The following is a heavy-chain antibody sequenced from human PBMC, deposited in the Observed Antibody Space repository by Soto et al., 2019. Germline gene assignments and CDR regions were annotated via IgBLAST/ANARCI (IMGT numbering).Heavy chain of an antibody. J-gene: IGHJ4*02. CDR2: INAGNGNR. CDR1: GYTFTNYA. CDR3: ARDGKGAAYTHGPYYFDY. V-gene: IGHV1-3*01. D-gene: IGHD1-1*01. Sequence: ASVKVSCKASGYTFTNYAMHWVRQAPGQRLEWMGWINAGNGNRKYSQKFQGRFTISRDNAMRSLFLHMNSLRDEDTAVYYCARDGKGAAYTHGPYYFDYWGQGALVTVSS.